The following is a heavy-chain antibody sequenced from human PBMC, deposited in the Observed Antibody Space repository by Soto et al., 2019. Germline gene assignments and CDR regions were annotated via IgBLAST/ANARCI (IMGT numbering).Heavy chain of an antibody. Sequence: DVQLLESGGGLVQPGGPLRLSCEASGFSFVNYALSWVRQARGKGLEWVATLSAGRRAYYADSVRGRFTIAKEFSTNTLHLQARSLRADDTAVYYCAKESMPEHYSDTLFDYWGQGTRVTVSS. CDR2: LSAGRRA. CDR3: AKESMPEHYSDTLFDY. CDR1: GFSFVNYA. J-gene: IGHJ4*02. D-gene: IGHD4-17*01. V-gene: IGHV3-23*01.